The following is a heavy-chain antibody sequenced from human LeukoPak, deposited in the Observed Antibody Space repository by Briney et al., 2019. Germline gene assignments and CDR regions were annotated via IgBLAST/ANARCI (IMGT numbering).Heavy chain of an antibody. CDR2: ISAYNGNT. V-gene: IGHV1-18*01. Sequence: ASVKVSCKVSGYTLTELSMHWVRQAPGQGLEWMGWISAYNGNTNYAQKLQGRVTMTTDTSTSTAYMELRSLRSDDTAVYYCARDGPGYSYGYFDYWGQGTLVTVSS. CDR3: ARDGPGYSYGYFDY. CDR1: GYTLTELS. D-gene: IGHD5-18*01. J-gene: IGHJ4*02.